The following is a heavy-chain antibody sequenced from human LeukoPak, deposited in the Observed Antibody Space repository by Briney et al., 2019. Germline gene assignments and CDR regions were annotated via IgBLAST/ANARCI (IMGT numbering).Heavy chain of an antibody. CDR1: GFTFSIYA. Sequence: GGSLRLSCAASGFTFSIYAMSWVRQATGKGLEWVSTISGSGASTYYADSVKGRFTISRDNSQNTLYLQMNSLRVEDTAVYYCAEKGSPGYYYYYMDVWGKGTTVTVSS. CDR3: AEKGSPGYYYYYMDV. D-gene: IGHD3-10*01. CDR2: ISGSGAST. V-gene: IGHV3-23*01. J-gene: IGHJ6*03.